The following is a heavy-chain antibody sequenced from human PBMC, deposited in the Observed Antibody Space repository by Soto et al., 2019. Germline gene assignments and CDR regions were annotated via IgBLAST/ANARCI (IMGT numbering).Heavy chain of an antibody. J-gene: IGHJ5*02. Sequence: KTSETLSLTCTVTGDSISSRSYYLGWIRQPPGKGLEWIGSIYYSGSTYNNPSLRSRVSMSIDTSKDQFSLKMTSVTAADTAMYFCTRAERFPRSWFDPWGQGTQVTVSS. CDR1: GDSISSRSYY. D-gene: IGHD3-10*01. CDR2: IYYSGST. CDR3: TRAERFPRSWFDP. V-gene: IGHV4-39*01.